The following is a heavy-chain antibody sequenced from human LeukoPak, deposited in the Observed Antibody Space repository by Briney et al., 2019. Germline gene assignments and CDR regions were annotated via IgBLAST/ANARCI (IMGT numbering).Heavy chain of an antibody. CDR1: GFTFSSYW. J-gene: IGHJ6*03. CDR2: IKQDGSEK. D-gene: IGHD6-13*01. V-gene: IGHV3-7*01. Sequence: PGGSLRLSCAASGFTFSSYWMSWVRQAPGKGLEWVANIKQDGSEKYYVDSVKGRFTISRDNAKNSLYLQMNSLRAEDTAVYYCAREGSAAATHYYYYMDVWGKGTTVTVSS. CDR3: AREGSAAATHYYYYMDV.